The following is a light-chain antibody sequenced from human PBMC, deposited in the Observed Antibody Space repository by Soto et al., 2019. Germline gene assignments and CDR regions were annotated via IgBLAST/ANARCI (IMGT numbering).Light chain of an antibody. Sequence: EIVLTQSPGTLSLSPGERATLSCRASQSVSSNYLAWYQQKPGQAPRPLIYGASSRATGIPDRFSGSGAGTDFTLTISRLEPEDFAVYYCQQYGSSPSTFGQGTKVEIK. CDR3: QQYGSSPST. J-gene: IGKJ1*01. V-gene: IGKV3-20*01. CDR2: GAS. CDR1: QSVSSNY.